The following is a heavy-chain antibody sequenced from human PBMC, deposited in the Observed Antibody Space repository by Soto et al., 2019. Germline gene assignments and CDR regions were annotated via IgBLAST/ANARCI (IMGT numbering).Heavy chain of an antibody. CDR2: IKVSTGIT. Sequence: QVQLMQSGAEVKEPGASVKVSCKASGYTFVNHGVSWVRQAPGQGLEWMGWIKVSTGITNYAGNFQGRVTMTTDTSTSTDYMELRSLRSADTAVYFCARHYSSDWHFVFDSWGQGTRVTVSS. V-gene: IGHV1-18*01. D-gene: IGHD6-19*01. CDR1: GYTFVNHG. CDR3: ARHYSSDWHFVFDS. J-gene: IGHJ4*02.